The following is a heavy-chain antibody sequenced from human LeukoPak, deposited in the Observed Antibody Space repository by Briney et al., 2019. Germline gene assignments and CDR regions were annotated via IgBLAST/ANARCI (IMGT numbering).Heavy chain of an antibody. J-gene: IGHJ4*02. CDR3: ARGSEWELLGSCDY. Sequence: GGSLRLSCAASGFTFSSYSMNWVRQAPGKGLEWVSYISSSSSTIYYADSVKGRFTISRDNAKNSLYLQMNSLRDEDTAVYYCARGSEWELLGSCDYWGQGTLVTVSS. D-gene: IGHD1-26*01. CDR1: GFTFSSYS. CDR2: ISSSSSTI. V-gene: IGHV3-48*02.